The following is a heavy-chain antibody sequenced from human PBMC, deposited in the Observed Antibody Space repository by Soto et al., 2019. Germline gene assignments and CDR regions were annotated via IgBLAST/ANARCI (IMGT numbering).Heavy chain of an antibody. Sequence: EVQLVESGGGLVQPGGSLKLSCAASGFTFSGSAMHWVRQASGKGLEWVGRIRSKANSYATAYAASVKGRFTISRDDSKHPGYLQMHVHKTQDPAVYYCTTQVRDMIRFGGVSINTCDYYYMHVWGKGTTVT. CDR3: TTQVRDMIRFGGVSINTCDYYYMHV. V-gene: IGHV3-73*01. CDR2: IRSKANSYAT. CDR1: GFTFSGSA. J-gene: IGHJ6*03. D-gene: IGHD3-16*01.